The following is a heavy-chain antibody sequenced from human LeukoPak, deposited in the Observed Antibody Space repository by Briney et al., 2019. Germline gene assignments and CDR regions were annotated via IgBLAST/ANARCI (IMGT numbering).Heavy chain of an antibody. Sequence: GGSLRLSCAASGFTFSSYAMHWVRQAPGKGLEWVAVISYDGSNKYYADSVKGRFTISRDNSKNTLYLQMNSLRAEDTAVYYCARAYYYDSSGYYPLGVWGQRTLVTVSS. CDR1: GFTFSSYA. CDR2: ISYDGSNK. CDR3: ARAYYYDSSGYYPLGV. D-gene: IGHD3-22*01. J-gene: IGHJ4*02. V-gene: IGHV3-30*04.